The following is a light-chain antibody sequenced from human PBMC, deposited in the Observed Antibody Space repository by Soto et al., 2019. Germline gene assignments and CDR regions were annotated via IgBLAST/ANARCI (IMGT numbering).Light chain of an antibody. CDR1: QSISSY. V-gene: IGKV1-39*01. J-gene: IGKJ1*01. Sequence: DIQMTQSPSSLSASVGDRVTITCRASQSISSYLNWYQQKPGKAPKLLIYAASSLQSGVPSRFSGSGSGTDFTLTISSLQPEEVATYYCQQLYSTSWPFGQGPKVDIK. CDR3: QQLYSTSWP. CDR2: AAS.